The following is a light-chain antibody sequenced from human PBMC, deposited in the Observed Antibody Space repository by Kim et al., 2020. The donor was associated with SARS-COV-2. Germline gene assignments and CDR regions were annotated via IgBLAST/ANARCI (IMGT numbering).Light chain of an antibody. V-gene: IGKV3-11*01. CDR3: QQRSNWAYS. CDR1: QIVSSY. CDR2: DAS. J-gene: IGKJ2*03. Sequence: LSPGERATLSCRASQIVSSYLAWYQQKPGQAPRLLIYDASNRATGIPARFSGSGSGTDFTLTISSLEPEDFAVYYCQQRSNWAYSFGQGTKLEI.